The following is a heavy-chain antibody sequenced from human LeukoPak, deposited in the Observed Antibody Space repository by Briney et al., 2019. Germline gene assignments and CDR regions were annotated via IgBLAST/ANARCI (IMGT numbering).Heavy chain of an antibody. D-gene: IGHD4-17*01. Sequence: SVKVSCKASGGTFSSYAISWVRQAPGQGLEWMGGIIPIFGTANYAQKFQGRVTITADESTSTAYMELSSLRSEDTAVYYCARDKNRDYGDYWFDPWGQGTLVTVSS. CDR2: IIPIFGTA. V-gene: IGHV1-69*13. J-gene: IGHJ5*02. CDR3: ARDKNRDYGDYWFDP. CDR1: GGTFSSYA.